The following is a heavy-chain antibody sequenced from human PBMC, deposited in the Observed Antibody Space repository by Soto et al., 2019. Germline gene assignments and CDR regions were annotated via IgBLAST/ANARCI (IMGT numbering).Heavy chain of an antibody. V-gene: IGHV4-4*02. J-gene: IGHJ6*02. CDR1: GDSISSSSW. CDR2: IHHSAGT. CDR3: ARQPPNRFAMDV. Sequence: QVQLQESGPGLVKPSGTLSLTCAVSGDSISSSSWWSWVRQPPGKGLEWIGEIHHSAGTNYKSSLKSRVIMSVDKSKNQSSLNLFFVTAADAAVYYCARQPPNRFAMDVWGQGTTVTVSS.